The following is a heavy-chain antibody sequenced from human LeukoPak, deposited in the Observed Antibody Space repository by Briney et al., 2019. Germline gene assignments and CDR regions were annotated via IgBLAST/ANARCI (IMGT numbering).Heavy chain of an antibody. CDR2: ISGSSGST. CDR1: GFIFSSYA. V-gene: IGHV3-23*01. J-gene: IGHJ4*02. Sequence: PGGSLRLSCAASGFIFSSYAMSWLRQAPGKGLEWVSAISGSSGSTYYADSVKGRFTISRDNSKNTLYLQMNSLRAEDTAVYYCAKGTIAAAGTTGYFDYWGQGTLVTVPS. CDR3: AKGTIAAAGTTGYFDY. D-gene: IGHD6-13*01.